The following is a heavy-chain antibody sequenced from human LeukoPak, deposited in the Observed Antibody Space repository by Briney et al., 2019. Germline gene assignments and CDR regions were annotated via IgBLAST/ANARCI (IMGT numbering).Heavy chain of an antibody. V-gene: IGHV3-33*01. CDR1: GFTFSSYG. Sequence: GRSLRLSCAASGFTFSSYGMHWVRQAPGKGLEWVAVIWYDGSNKYYADSVKGRFTISRDNSKNTLYLQMNSLRAEDTAVYYCARTGYSYGYYFDYWGQGTLVTVSS. CDR3: ARTGYSYGYYFDY. CDR2: IWYDGSNK. D-gene: IGHD5-18*01. J-gene: IGHJ4*02.